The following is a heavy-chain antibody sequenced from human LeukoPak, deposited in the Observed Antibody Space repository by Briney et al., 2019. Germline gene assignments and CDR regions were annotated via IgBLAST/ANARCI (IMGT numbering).Heavy chain of an antibody. V-gene: IGHV4-34*01. Sequence: PSETLSLTCAVYGGSFSGYYWSWIRQPPGKGLEWIGEINHSGSTNYNPSLKSRVTISVDTSKNQFSLSLSSVTAADTAVYFCARSPHCAFSTCYNGGHHLDSFGQGTLVTVSS. CDR2: INHSGST. CDR1: GGSFSGYY. D-gene: IGHD2-2*02. J-gene: IGHJ4*02. CDR3: ARSPHCAFSTCYNGGHHLDS.